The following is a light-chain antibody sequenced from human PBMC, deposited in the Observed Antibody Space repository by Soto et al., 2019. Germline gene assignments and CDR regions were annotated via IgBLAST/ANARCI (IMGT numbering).Light chain of an antibody. CDR2: DAS. Sequence: EIVLTQSPATLSLSPGERATLSCRASQSLSSYLAWYQHTPGQAPRLLIYDASKRATGLPARFSGSGSGTDFTLTISSLEPEDFAVYYCQQYGSSITFGQGTRREIK. J-gene: IGKJ5*01. CDR1: QSLSSY. V-gene: IGKV3-11*01. CDR3: QQYGSSIT.